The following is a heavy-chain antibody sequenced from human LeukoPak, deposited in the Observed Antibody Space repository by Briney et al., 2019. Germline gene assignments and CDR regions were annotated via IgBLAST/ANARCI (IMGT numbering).Heavy chain of an antibody. J-gene: IGHJ5*02. Sequence: ASVTVSCKASGYTFTAYYMHWVRQAPGQGLEWMGWINPNTGDTNSAERFQGRVTITRDSSISTAYLELSRLTSDDTAVYYCARDMWQQFDWFDPWGQGTLVTVSS. CDR3: ARDMWQQFDWFDP. V-gene: IGHV1-2*02. CDR1: GYTFTAYY. D-gene: IGHD6-13*01. CDR2: INPNTGDT.